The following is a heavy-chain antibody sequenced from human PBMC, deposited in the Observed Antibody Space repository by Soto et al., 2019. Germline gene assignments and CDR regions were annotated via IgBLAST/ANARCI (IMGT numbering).Heavy chain of an antibody. CDR2: IIPILGIA. D-gene: IGHD4-17*01. CDR1: GGTFSSYT. V-gene: IGHV1-69*02. Sequence: QVQLGQSGAEVKKPGSSVKVSFKASGGTFSSYTISWVRQAAGQGREWMGRIIPILGIANYAQKFQGRVTITADKSTSTAYMELSSLRSEDSAGYYCARGRGDYAYYYYGMDVWGQGTTVTVSS. J-gene: IGHJ6*02. CDR3: ARGRGDYAYYYYGMDV.